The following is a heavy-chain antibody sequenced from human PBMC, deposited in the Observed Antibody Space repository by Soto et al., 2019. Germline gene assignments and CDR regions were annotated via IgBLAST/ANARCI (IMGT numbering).Heavy chain of an antibody. Sequence: SVKVSCKASGGTFSSYAISWVRQAPGQGIEWMGGIIPIFGTANYAQKFQGRVTITADESTSTAYMELSSLRSEDTAVYYCARGSWSIAARPLGPLYFDYWGQGTLVTVSS. CDR2: IIPIFGTA. CDR1: GGTFSSYA. CDR3: ARGSWSIAARPLGPLYFDY. D-gene: IGHD6-6*01. J-gene: IGHJ4*02. V-gene: IGHV1-69*13.